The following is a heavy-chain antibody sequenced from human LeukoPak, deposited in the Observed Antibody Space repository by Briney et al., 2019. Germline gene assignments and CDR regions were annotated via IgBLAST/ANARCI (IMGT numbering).Heavy chain of an antibody. CDR1: GGSLSTHH. D-gene: IGHD1-7*01. V-gene: IGHV4-59*11. CDR2: ISDSGST. Sequence: PSETLSLTCVVSGGSLSTHHWSWIRQSPGRGLEWIGYISDSGSTNYNPSLKSRVTISVDTSKNQFSLKLSSVTAADTAVYYCARGGETTPPYYYGMDVWGQGTTVTVSS. J-gene: IGHJ6*02. CDR3: ARGGETTPPYYYGMDV.